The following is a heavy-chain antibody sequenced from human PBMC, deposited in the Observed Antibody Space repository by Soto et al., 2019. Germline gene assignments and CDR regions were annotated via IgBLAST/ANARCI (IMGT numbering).Heavy chain of an antibody. CDR3: AKDSLPGSSIAAAGTPDYYYYGMDV. V-gene: IGHV3-23*01. Sequence: GGSLRLSCAASGFTFSSYAMSWVRQAPGKGLEWVSAISGSGGSTYYADSVKGRFTISRDNSKNTLYLQMNSLRAEDTAVYYCAKDSLPGSSIAAAGTPDYYYYGMDVWGQGTTVTVSS. J-gene: IGHJ6*02. CDR1: GFTFSSYA. D-gene: IGHD6-13*01. CDR2: ISGSGGST.